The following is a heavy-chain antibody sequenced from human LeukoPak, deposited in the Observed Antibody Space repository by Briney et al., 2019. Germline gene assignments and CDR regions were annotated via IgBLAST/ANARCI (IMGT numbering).Heavy chain of an antibody. J-gene: IGHJ4*02. V-gene: IGHV1-69*04. Sequence: SVKVSCKASGGTFSSYTISWVRQAPGQGLEWMGRIIPILGMANYAQKFQGRVTITADKSTSTAYMELSSLRSEDTAVYYCARDPCSSTSCSGYWGQGTLVTVSS. D-gene: IGHD2-2*01. CDR3: ARDPCSSTSCSGY. CDR2: IIPILGMA. CDR1: GGTFSSYT.